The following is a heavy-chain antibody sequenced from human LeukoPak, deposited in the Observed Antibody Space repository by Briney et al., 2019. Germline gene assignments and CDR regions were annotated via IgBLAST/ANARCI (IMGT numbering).Heavy chain of an antibody. CDR1: GYTFISYD. CDR2: MSPNSGNT. CDR3: ARTPPDYGIDY. D-gene: IGHD4-17*01. V-gene: IGHV1-8*01. J-gene: IGHJ4*02. Sequence: ASVKVSCEASGYTFISYDINWVRQATGQGLEWMGWMSPNSGNTGYAQKFQGRITMTKSTSISTAYMELSDLESEDTAVYYCARTPPDYGIDYWGQGTLVTVSS.